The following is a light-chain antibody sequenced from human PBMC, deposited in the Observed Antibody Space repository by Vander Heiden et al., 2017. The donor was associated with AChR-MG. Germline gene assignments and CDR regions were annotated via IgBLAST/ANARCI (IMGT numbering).Light chain of an antibody. CDR1: QSVSSSY. Sequence: EIVLTQSPGTLSLSPGERATLSCRASQSVSSSYLAWYQKKPGKAPRLRINGASSRATGIPDKLSGSGSGKDFTLTISRLEPEEFAVYYGQQYGSSPNTFGGGTKVEIK. CDR2: GAS. CDR3: QQYGSSPNT. J-gene: IGKJ4*02. V-gene: IGKV3-20*01.